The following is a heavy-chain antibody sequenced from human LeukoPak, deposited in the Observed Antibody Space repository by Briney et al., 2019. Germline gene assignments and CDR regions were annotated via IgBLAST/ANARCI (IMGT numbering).Heavy chain of an antibody. CDR2: IIPILGIA. CDR1: GYTFTGYY. J-gene: IGHJ4*02. D-gene: IGHD3-22*01. CDR3: ARADDSSGYDFDY. Sequence: SVKVSCKASGYTFTGYYMHWVRQAPGQGLEWMGRIIPILGIANYAQKFQGRVTITADKSTSTAYLELSSLRSEDTAVYYCARADDSSGYDFDYWRQGTLVTVSS. V-gene: IGHV1-69*04.